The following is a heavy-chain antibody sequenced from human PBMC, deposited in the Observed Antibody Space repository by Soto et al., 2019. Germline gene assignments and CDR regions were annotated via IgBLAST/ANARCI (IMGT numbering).Heavy chain of an antibody. D-gene: IGHD5-12*01. V-gene: IGHV3-15*01. Sequence: EVQLVESGGGLVKPGGSLRLSCVGSGFTFANAWMNWVRQAPGKGLEWVGLIKTNAEGGTTNYAAPMKGRFTISRDDSKDTVYLHMSSLTTEDTAVYYCADMPVATTADYWGRGTLVTVSS. CDR3: ADMPVATTADY. J-gene: IGHJ4*02. CDR2: IKTNAEGGTT. CDR1: GFTFANAW.